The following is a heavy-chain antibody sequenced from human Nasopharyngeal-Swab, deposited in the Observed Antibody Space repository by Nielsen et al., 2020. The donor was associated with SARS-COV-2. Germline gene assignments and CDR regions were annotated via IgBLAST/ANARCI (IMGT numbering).Heavy chain of an antibody. Sequence: ASVKVSCKASGYTFTSYYMHWVRQAPGQGLEWMGIINPSGGSTSYAQKFQGKVTMTRDTSTSTVYMELSSLRSEDTAVYYCARGRQYYDSSAYYSGHDAFDIWGQGTKLTVSS. CDR3: ARGRQYYDSSAYYSGHDAFDI. V-gene: IGHV1-46*01. J-gene: IGHJ3*02. D-gene: IGHD3-22*01. CDR1: GYTFTSYY. CDR2: INPSGGST.